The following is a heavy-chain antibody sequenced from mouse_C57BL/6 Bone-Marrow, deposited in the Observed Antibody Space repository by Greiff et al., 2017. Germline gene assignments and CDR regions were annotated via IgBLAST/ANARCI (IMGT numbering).Heavy chain of an antibody. D-gene: IGHD2-2*01. CDR3: ARQPGSFDY. Sequence: EVQVVESGGDLVKPGGSLKLSCAASGFTFSSYGMSWVRQTPDKRLEWVATISSGGSYTYYPDSVKGRFTISRDNAKNTLYLQMSSLKSEDTAMYYCARQPGSFDYWGQGTTLTVSS. CDR2: ISSGGSYT. J-gene: IGHJ2*01. CDR1: GFTFSSYG. V-gene: IGHV5-6*01.